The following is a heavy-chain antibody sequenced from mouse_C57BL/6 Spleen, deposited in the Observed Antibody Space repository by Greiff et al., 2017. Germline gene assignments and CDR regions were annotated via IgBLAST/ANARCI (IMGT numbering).Heavy chain of an antibody. J-gene: IGHJ4*01. CDR3: ARTPLIRGDMDD. CDR1: GYTFTDYY. CDR2: IYPGSGNT. Sequence: SGAELVRPGASVKLSCKASGYTFTDYYINWVKQRPGQGLEWIARIYPGSGNTYYNEKFKGKAPLTAEKSSSTAYMQLSSLKCKDSAVYDCARTPLIRGDMDDWGQGTAVNVSS. D-gene: IGHD2-12*01. V-gene: IGHV1-76*01.